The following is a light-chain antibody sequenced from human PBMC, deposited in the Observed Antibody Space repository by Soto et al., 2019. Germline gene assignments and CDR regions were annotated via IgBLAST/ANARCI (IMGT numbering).Light chain of an antibody. CDR1: QTISSW. V-gene: IGKV1-5*03. CDR3: QHYNSYSEA. J-gene: IGKJ1*01. Sequence: VVDRVPITCRASQTISSWLAWYQQKPGKAPKLLIYKASTLKSGVPSRFSGSGSGTEFTLTISGLQPDDFATYYCQHYNSYSEAFGQGTQVDIK. CDR2: KAS.